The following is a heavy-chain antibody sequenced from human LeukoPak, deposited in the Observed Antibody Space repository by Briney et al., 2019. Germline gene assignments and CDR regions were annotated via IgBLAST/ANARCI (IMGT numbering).Heavy chain of an antibody. CDR2: IKQDGSEK. Sequence: GGSLRLSCAASGFTFSSYWMSWVRQAPGKGLEWVANIKQDGSEKYYVDSVKGRFTISRDNAKNSLYLQMNSLRAEDTAVYYCARDIENYDYVWGKHGGVDYWGQGTLVTVSS. V-gene: IGHV3-7*01. D-gene: IGHD3-16*01. J-gene: IGHJ4*02. CDR3: ARDIENYDYVWGKHGGVDY. CDR1: GFTFSSYW.